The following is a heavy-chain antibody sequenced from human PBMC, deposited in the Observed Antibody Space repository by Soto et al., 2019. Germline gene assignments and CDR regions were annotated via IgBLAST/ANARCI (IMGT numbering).Heavy chain of an antibody. CDR2: ISYDEVTK. J-gene: IGHJ2*01. Sequence: QVQLVESGGGVVQPGGSLRLSCTASGFSFSTYSVHWVRQAPGKGLEWVAVISYDEVTKFYAGSVKGRFTISRDNSKNTLYRQMDSLGVDDTAVYYCAREWEYLSSSGHWYFDLWGRGALVTVSS. CDR3: AREWEYLSSSGHWYFDL. D-gene: IGHD6-6*01. V-gene: IGHV3-30*04. CDR1: GFSFSTYS.